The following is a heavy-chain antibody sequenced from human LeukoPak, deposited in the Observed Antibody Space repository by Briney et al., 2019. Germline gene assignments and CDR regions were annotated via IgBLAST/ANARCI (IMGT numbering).Heavy chain of an antibody. CDR2: ISYSGNT. CDR1: GGSISSYY. CDR3: ATGEDTSMPSLDS. V-gene: IGHV4-59*01. D-gene: IGHD5-18*01. Sequence: SETLSFTCTVSGGSISSYYWSWIRQPPGKGLEWIGYISYSGNTNYNPSLKSRVTISVDTSKNQFSLKLSSVTAADTAVYCCATGEDTSMPSLDSWGQGTLVTVSS. J-gene: IGHJ4*02.